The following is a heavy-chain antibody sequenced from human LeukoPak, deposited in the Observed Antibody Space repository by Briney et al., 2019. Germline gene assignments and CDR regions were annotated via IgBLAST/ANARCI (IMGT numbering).Heavy chain of an antibody. V-gene: IGHV3-23*01. CDR3: AKDAAYDSSGLNWFDA. CDR1: GFTFSSYA. J-gene: IGHJ5*02. Sequence: PGGSLRLSCAASGFTFSSYAMSWVRQAPGKGLEWVSAISGSGGSIYYADSVKGRFTISRDNSKNTLYLQMNSLRAEDTAVYYCAKDAAYDSSGLNWFDAWGQGTLVTVSS. CDR2: ISGSGGSI. D-gene: IGHD3-22*01.